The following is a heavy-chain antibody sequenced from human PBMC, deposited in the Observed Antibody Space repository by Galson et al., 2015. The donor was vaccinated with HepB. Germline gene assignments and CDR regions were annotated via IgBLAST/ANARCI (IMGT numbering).Heavy chain of an antibody. Sequence: QSGAEVKKPGESLKISCKGSAYSFTNNWITWVRQMPGKGLEWMGRIDPRDSYTNYSPSFQGHVTISADKSISTAYLHWSSLKTSDTAMYYCARHNSNYYDSSAYRGWLDPWGQGTLVTVSS. CDR1: AYSFTNNW. J-gene: IGHJ5*02. D-gene: IGHD3-22*01. CDR3: ARHNSNYYDSSAYRGWLDP. V-gene: IGHV5-10-1*01. CDR2: IDPRDSYT.